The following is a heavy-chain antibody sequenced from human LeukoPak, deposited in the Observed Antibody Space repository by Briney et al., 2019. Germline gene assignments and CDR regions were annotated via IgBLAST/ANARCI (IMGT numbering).Heavy chain of an antibody. CDR2: ISGSGRST. CDR3: AKERGVAVAVIDY. J-gene: IGHJ4*02. D-gene: IGHD6-19*01. CDR1: GFTFSSYA. V-gene: IGHV3-23*01. Sequence: GGSLRLSCAASGFTFSSYAMSWVRQAPGKGLEWVSAISGSGRSTFYADSVKGRFTISRDNSKNTLYLQMNSLRAEDTAVYYCAKERGVAVAVIDYWGQGTLVTVSS.